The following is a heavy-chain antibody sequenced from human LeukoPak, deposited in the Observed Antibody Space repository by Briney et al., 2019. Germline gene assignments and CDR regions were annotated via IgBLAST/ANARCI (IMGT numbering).Heavy chain of an antibody. V-gene: IGHV4-4*02. CDR2: IYHSGST. CDR1: GGSISSSNW. Sequence: PSETLSLTCAVSGGSISSSNWWSWVRQPPGKGLEWIGEIYHSGSTNYNPSLKSRVTISVDKSKNQFSLKLNSVTPEDTAVYYCARFGNSAAGPPNDYWGQGTLVTVSS. CDR3: ARFGNSAAGPPNDY. J-gene: IGHJ4*02. D-gene: IGHD6-13*01.